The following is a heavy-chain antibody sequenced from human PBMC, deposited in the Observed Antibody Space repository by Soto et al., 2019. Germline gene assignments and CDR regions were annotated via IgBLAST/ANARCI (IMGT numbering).Heavy chain of an antibody. D-gene: IGHD1-7*01. Sequence: PGGSLRLSCAVSGFTFSTHDMHWVRQTPGKGLEWVSGLTTDGGTYYPASVKGRFAISREDAKNSLYLQMNSLRAEDTAVYYCATERTATDYFDNWGQGTLVTVSS. CDR3: ATERTATDYFDN. CDR1: GFTFSTHD. J-gene: IGHJ4*02. V-gene: IGHV3-13*01. CDR2: LTTDGGT.